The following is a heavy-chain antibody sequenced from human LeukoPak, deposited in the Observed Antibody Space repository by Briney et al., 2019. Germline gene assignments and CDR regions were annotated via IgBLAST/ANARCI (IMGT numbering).Heavy chain of an antibody. Sequence: PSETLSLTCTASGGSISSYYWSWIRQPAGKGLEWLGRIFSSGSINYNPSLKSRVTMSVDTSKNEFSLILSSVTAADTALYYCARASSTSNHFDYWGQGTLVTVSS. CDR2: IFSSGSI. V-gene: IGHV4-4*07. CDR1: GGSISSYY. CDR3: ARASSTSNHFDY. D-gene: IGHD6-13*01. J-gene: IGHJ4*02.